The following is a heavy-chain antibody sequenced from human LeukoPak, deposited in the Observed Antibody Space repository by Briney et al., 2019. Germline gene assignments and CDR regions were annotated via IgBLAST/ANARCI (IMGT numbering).Heavy chain of an antibody. CDR2: IRSKAYGGTT. CDR3: TRVRSSSDAFDI. J-gene: IGHJ3*02. D-gene: IGHD6-6*01. Sequence: GVLRLSCAASGFTFSSYWMHWVRQAPGKGLEWVGFIRSKAYGGTTEYAASVKGRFTISRDDSKSIAYLQMNSLKTEDTAVYYCTRVRSSSDAFDIWGQGTMVTVSS. V-gene: IGHV3-49*04. CDR1: GFTFSSYW.